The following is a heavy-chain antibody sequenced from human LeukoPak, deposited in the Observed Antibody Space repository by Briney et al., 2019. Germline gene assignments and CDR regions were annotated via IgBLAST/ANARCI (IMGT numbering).Heavy chain of an antibody. CDR3: ARDSSIWYRGAFDY. CDR1: GGSISSYY. Sequence: PSETLSLTCTVSGGSISSYYWSWIRQPPGKGLQWMGYIYRSGTKYNPSLESRVTISVDTSTNQFSLRLSSVTAADTAVYFCARDSSIWYRGAFDYCGQGTLVTVSS. J-gene: IGHJ4*02. CDR2: IYRSGT. V-gene: IGHV4-59*01. D-gene: IGHD6-13*01.